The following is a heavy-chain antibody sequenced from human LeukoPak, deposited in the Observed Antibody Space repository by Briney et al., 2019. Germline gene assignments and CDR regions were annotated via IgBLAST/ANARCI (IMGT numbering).Heavy chain of an antibody. CDR1: GGSISSYY. D-gene: IGHD1-1*01. V-gene: IGHV4-59*01. CDR3: ARAIRTDYYDS. J-gene: IGHJ4*02. CDR2: IYYSGST. Sequence: SETLSLTCTVSGGSISSYYWSWIRQPPGKGLEWIGYIYYSGSTNYNPSLKSRVTISVDTSKNQFSLKLSSVTAADTAVYYCARAIRTDYYDSWGQGTLVTVSS.